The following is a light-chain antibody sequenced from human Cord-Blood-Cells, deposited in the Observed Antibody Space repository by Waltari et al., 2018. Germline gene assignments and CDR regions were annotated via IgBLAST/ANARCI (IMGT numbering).Light chain of an antibody. V-gene: IGLV2-14*01. Sequence: QSALTQPASVSGSPGQSITISCTGTSSDVGGYNYVSWYQQHPGKAPKLMIYEVSNRPSGVSTRFSGSKSGHTASLTISGLQAEDEADYYCSSYTSSSTYVFGTGTKVTVL. CDR1: SSDVGGYNY. CDR2: EVS. J-gene: IGLJ1*01. CDR3: SSYTSSSTYV.